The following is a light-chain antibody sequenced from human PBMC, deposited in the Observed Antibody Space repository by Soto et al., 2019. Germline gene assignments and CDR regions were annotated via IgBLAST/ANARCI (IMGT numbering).Light chain of an antibody. V-gene: IGLV1-51*01. CDR1: TSNIGNNY. CDR3: GAWDSSLSVVM. Sequence: QSVLTQPPSVSVAPGQRVTISCSGSTSNIGNNYVSWYQHLPGTAPKLFIYDNDRRPSGIPDRFSASKSDTSATLDITGLQTGDEADYYCGAWDSSLSVVMFGGGTKLTVL. J-gene: IGLJ3*02. CDR2: DND.